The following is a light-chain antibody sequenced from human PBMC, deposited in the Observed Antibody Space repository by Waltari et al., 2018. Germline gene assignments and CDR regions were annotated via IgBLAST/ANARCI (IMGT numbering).Light chain of an antibody. Sequence: YVLTQPPSVSVAPGKTARITCGATDIGSISVLWYQQKPGQAPVLVIYNDSDRPAGIPERFSGSNSGNTATLTISRVEAGDEADYYCQVWNSNNDHYVFGTGTKVTVL. CDR3: QVWNSNNDHYV. CDR2: NDS. CDR1: DIGSIS. J-gene: IGLJ1*01. V-gene: IGLV3-21*04.